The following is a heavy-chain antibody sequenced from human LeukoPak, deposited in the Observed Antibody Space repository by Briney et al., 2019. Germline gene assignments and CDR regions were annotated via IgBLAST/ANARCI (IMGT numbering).Heavy chain of an antibody. D-gene: IGHD2-2*01. J-gene: IGHJ6*04. CDR3: AREPHPRPRCSSTSCSPNV. CDR1: GGSISSGGYY. V-gene: IGHV4-30-2*01. Sequence: SETLSLTCTVSGGSISSGGYYWSWIRQPPGKGLEWIGYIYHSGSTYYNPSLKSRVTISVDRSKNQFSLKLSSVTAADTAVYYCAREPHPRPRCSSTSCSPNVWGKGTTVTVSS. CDR2: IYHSGST.